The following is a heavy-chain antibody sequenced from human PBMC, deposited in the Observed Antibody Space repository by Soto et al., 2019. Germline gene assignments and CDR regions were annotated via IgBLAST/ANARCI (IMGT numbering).Heavy chain of an antibody. Sequence: SETLSLTCTVSGGSISSYYWSWIRQPPGKGLEWIGHYYSGTTNYSPSLESRVTISGDTSKNQFSLKLNSVTAADTAVYYCAREGDYVMGSYYFDCWGQGTPVTV. CDR2: YYSGTT. CDR3: AREGDYVMGSYYFDC. J-gene: IGHJ4*02. V-gene: IGHV4-59*01. CDR1: GGSISSYY. D-gene: IGHD4-17*01.